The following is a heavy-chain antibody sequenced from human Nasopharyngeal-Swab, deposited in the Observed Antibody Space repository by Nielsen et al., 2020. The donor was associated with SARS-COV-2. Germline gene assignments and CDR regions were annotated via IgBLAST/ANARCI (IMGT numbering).Heavy chain of an antibody. J-gene: IGHJ4*02. Sequence: SETLSLTCAVYGGSFSGYYWSWIRQPPGKGLEWIGEINHSGSTNYNPSLKSRVTISVDTSKNQFSLKLSSVTAADTAVYYCARLAIAARRGSGDYWGQGTLVTVPS. V-gene: IGHV4-34*01. CDR1: GGSFSGYY. CDR2: INHSGST. CDR3: ARLAIAARRGSGDY. D-gene: IGHD6-6*01.